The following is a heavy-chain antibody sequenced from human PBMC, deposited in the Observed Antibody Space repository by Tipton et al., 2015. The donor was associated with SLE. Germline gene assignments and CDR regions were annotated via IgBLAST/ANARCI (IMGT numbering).Heavy chain of an antibody. J-gene: IGHJ4*02. V-gene: IGHV4-61*01. CDR1: GGSVGISTYY. D-gene: IGHD2-21*01. Sequence: TLSLTCTVSGGSVGISTYYWGWIRQSPGKGLEYIGYIHYSGHTNYNPSLKSRVTISVDTSKTQFSLKLNSVGAADTAVYYCARDRYCGGECYGDWGQGTLVTVSS. CDR2: IHYSGHT. CDR3: ARDRYCGGECYGD.